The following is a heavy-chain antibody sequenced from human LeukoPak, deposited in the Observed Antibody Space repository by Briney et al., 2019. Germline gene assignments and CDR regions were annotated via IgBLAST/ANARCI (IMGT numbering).Heavy chain of an antibody. D-gene: IGHD2-2*01. CDR1: GGSISSSSYY. J-gene: IGHJ6*03. CDR3: ARDIVVVPAARHYYYYYMDV. CDR2: IYTSGST. Sequence: PSETLSLTCTVSGGSISSSSYYWGWIRQPPGKGLEWIGRIYTSGSTNYNPSLKSRVTMSVDTSKNQFSLKLSSVTAADTAVYYCARDIVVVPAARHYYYYYMDVWGKGTTVTVSS. V-gene: IGHV4-39*07.